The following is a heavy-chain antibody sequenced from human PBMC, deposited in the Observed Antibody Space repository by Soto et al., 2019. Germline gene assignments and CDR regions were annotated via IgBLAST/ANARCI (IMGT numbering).Heavy chain of an antibody. CDR1: GGSIGGDGYY. D-gene: IGHD6-13*01. J-gene: IGHJ5*02. Sequence: QVQLQESGRGLVEPSQTLSLTCTVSGGSIGGDGYYWGWIRHHPGKGLEWIGYVNYSGTTCYNPSLKSRLTLSVDTSKTQFSLNLRTVPAADTAVYYCARGWTAGAGWENWFDLWGQGTLVTVSS. V-gene: IGHV4-31*03. CDR3: ARGWTAGAGWENWFDL. CDR2: VNYSGTT.